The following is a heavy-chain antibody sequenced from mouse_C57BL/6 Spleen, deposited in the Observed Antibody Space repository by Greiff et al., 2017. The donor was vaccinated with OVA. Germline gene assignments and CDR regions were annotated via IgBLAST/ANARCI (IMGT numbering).Heavy chain of an antibody. CDR2: IYPRDGSP. D-gene: IGHD1-1*01. V-gene: IGHV1-78*01. J-gene: IGHJ1*03. CDR3: ARDYYGSSFWWFDV. Sequence: VQLQQSDAELVKPGASVKISCKVSGYTFTDHTIHWMKQRPEQGLAWIGYIYPRDGSPKYNEKFKGKATLTADKSSSTAYMQLTSLTSEDSAVYFCARDYYGSSFWWFDVWGTGTTVTVSS. CDR1: GYTFTDHT.